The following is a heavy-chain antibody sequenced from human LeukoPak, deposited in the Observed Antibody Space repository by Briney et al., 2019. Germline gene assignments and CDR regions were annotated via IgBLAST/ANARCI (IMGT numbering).Heavy chain of an antibody. V-gene: IGHV3-30*03. D-gene: IGHD3-10*01. CDR2: ISYDGSNK. CDR3: ARAGGPDLYWFDP. CDR1: GFTFSSYG. J-gene: IGHJ5*02. Sequence: SGGSLRLSCAASGFTFSSYGMHWVRQAPGKGLEWVAVISYDGSNKYYADSVKGRFTISRDNSKNTLYLQMNSLRAEDTAVYYCARAGGPDLYWFDPWGQGTLVAVSS.